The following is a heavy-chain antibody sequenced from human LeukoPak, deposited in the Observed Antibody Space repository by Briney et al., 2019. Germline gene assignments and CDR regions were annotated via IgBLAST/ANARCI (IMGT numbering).Heavy chain of an antibody. CDR3: ARGSMVAVAGTLVY. V-gene: IGHV4-34*01. D-gene: IGHD6-19*01. CDR2: INHSGST. J-gene: IGHJ4*02. Sequence: SETLSLTCAVYGGSFSGYYWSWIRQPPGKGLEWIGEINHSGSTNYNPSLKSRVTISVDTFKNQFSLKLSSVTAADTAVYYCARGSMVAVAGTLVYWGQGTLVTVSS. CDR1: GGSFSGYY.